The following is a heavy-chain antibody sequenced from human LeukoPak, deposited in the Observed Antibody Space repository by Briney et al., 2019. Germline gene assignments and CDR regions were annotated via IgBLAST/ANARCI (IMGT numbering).Heavy chain of an antibody. D-gene: IGHD1-1*01. J-gene: IGHJ4*02. CDR3: TRDNPGMTSTDT. Sequence: SETLSLTCTVSGGSISSYYWSWIRQPAGKGLEWIGRMHTSGSTNYNPSLNSRVTISVATSKNQFSLKLSSVTAADTAVYYCTRDNPGMTSTDTWGQGTLVTVSS. CDR2: MHTSGST. CDR1: GGSISSYY. V-gene: IGHV4-4*07.